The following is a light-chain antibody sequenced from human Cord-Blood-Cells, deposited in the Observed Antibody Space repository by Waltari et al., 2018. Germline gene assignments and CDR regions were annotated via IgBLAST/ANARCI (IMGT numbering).Light chain of an antibody. CDR1: SSDAVGYNY. CDR3: SSYTSSSTYV. J-gene: IGLJ1*01. V-gene: IGLV2-14*01. Sequence: QSALTQPASVSGSPGQSITISCTGTSSDAVGYNYVSWYQQHPVKAPKLMIYEVSNRPSGVSNRFSGSKSGNTASLTISGLQAEDEADYYCSSYTSSSTYVFGTGTKVTVL. CDR2: EVS.